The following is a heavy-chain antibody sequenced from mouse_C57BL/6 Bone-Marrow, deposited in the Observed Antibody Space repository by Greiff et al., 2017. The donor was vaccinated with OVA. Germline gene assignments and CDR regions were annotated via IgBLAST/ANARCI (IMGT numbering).Heavy chain of an antibody. CDR1: GYTFTSYG. V-gene: IGHV1-81*01. Sequence: QVQLQQSGAELARPGASVKLSCKASGYTFTSYGISWVKQRTGQGLEWIGEIYPRSGNTYYNEKFKGKATLTADKSSSTAYMELRSLTSEDSAVDFCADYGSSYWYFDVWGTGTTVTVSS. CDR3: ADYGSSYWYFDV. CDR2: IYPRSGNT. D-gene: IGHD1-1*01. J-gene: IGHJ1*03.